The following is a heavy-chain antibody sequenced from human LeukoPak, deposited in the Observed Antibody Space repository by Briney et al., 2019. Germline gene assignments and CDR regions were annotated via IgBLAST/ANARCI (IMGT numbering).Heavy chain of an antibody. Sequence: GASVKVSCKASGYTFTSYYMHWVRQAPGQGLEWMGIINPSGGSTSYAQKFQGRVTMTRDTSTSTVYMELSSLRSEDTAVYYCAGEVRGYDSSGYYRFDYWGQGTLVTVSS. J-gene: IGHJ4*02. D-gene: IGHD3-22*01. CDR1: GYTFTSYY. V-gene: IGHV1-46*01. CDR3: AGEVRGYDSSGYYRFDY. CDR2: INPSGGST.